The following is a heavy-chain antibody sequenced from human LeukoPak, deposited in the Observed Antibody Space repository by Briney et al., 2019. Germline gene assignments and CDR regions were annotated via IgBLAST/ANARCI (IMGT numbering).Heavy chain of an antibody. CDR1: GYTFTSYY. J-gene: IGHJ4*02. Sequence: ASVKVSCKASGYTFTSYYMHWVRQAPGQGLEWMGIINPSGGSTSYAQKFQGRVTMSRDTSTSTAYMELSSLRSEDTAVYYCARASYYYDSSGYIDYWGQGTLVTVSS. V-gene: IGHV1-46*01. CDR2: INPSGGST. CDR3: ARASYYYDSSGYIDY. D-gene: IGHD3-22*01.